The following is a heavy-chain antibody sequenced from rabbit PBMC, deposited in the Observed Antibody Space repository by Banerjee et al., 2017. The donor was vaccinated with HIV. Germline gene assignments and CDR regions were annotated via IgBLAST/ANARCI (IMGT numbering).Heavy chain of an antibody. Sequence: QEQLVESGGGLVQPEGSLTLTCTASGFSFSSNYWICWVRQAPGKGLELIACINTISGDTVYATWAKGRFTISKTSSTTVTLQMTSLTAADTATYFCARGTSSSGYYMGLWGQGTLVTVS. D-gene: IGHD1-1*01. J-gene: IGHJ4*01. V-gene: IGHV1S45*01. CDR1: GFSFSSNYW. CDR2: INTISGDT. CDR3: ARGTSSSGYYMGL.